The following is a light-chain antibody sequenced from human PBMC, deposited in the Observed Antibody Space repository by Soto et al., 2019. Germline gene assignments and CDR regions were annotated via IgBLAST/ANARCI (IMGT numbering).Light chain of an antibody. CDR3: LQRSNWQYT. CDR1: QSVSSY. Sequence: EIVLTQSPATLSLSPGERATLSCRASQSVSSYLAWHQQKPGQAPRLLIYDASNRVTGIPARFSGSGSGTDFTLTISSLEPEDFAVYYCLQRSNWQYTFGQGTKVEIK. J-gene: IGKJ2*01. CDR2: DAS. V-gene: IGKV3-11*01.